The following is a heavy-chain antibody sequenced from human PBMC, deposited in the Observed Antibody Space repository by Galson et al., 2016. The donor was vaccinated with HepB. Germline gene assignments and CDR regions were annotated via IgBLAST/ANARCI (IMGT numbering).Heavy chain of an antibody. CDR1: GGPISSNRYY. CDR2: IFHIGST. V-gene: IGHV4-39*01. D-gene: IGHD3/OR15-3a*01. Sequence: SETLSLTCTVSGGPISSNRYYRGWIRQPPGKGLEWIGSIFHIGSTYYNASIKSRATISVDTSKSQFSLKLRSLTATDKAVYYCARFGGDWGFWGQGNLVIVSS. J-gene: IGHJ1*01. CDR3: ARFGGDWGF.